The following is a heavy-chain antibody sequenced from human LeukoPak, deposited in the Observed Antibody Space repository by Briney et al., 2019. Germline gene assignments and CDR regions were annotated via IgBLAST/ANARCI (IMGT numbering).Heavy chain of an antibody. CDR2: IYTTGST. J-gene: IGHJ3*02. D-gene: IGHD3-9*01. CDR1: GGSISSYY. CDR3: AREDDVLADNAFDI. Sequence: SETLSLTCTVSGGSISSYYWSWIRQPPGKGLEWIGRIYTTGSTYHNPSLKSRVTMSVDTSMNQFSLNLNSVTAADTAVYYCAREDDVLADNAFDIWGQGTMVTVSS. V-gene: IGHV4-4*07.